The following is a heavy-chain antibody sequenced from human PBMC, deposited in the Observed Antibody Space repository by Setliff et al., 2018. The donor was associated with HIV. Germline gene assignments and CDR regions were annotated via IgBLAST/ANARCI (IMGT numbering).Heavy chain of an antibody. CDR3: ATLDYYGSQTYNLALHY. D-gene: IGHD3-10*01. CDR1: GYTFTDYY. J-gene: IGHJ4*02. CDR2: VDPKNGKT. Sequence: ASVKVSCKASGYTFTDYYMHWVQQAPGKGLEWMGRVDPKNGKTLYAENLRGRITITADTSTDTAYMELNSLRSEDTTMYYCATLDYYGSQTYNLALHYWGQGTLVTVSS. V-gene: IGHV1-69-2*01.